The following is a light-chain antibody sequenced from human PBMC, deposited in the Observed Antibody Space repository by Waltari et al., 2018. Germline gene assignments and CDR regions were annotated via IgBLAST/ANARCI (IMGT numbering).Light chain of an antibody. CDR2: GAS. V-gene: IGKV3-15*01. CDR3: QHYNNRPLT. CDR1: QNVASN. J-gene: IGKJ4*01. Sequence: EIVMTQSPATLSVSPGNVAPLPCRASQNVASNLAWYQQKSGQAPRRLIYGASTRATGIPARFSGSGSGTEFALTISSLQSEDSAVYYCQHYNNRPLTFGGGTKVEI.